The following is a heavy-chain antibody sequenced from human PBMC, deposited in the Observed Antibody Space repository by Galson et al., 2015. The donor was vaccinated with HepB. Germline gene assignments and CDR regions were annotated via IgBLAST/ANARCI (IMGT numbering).Heavy chain of an antibody. CDR3: ASNFYGDSLAFDY. Sequence: LSLTCTVSGGSISSDYHYWGWIRQPPGKGLEWIGAIFHRGNTYHNSSLKSRITISVDTSKNQFSPTLSSLTAADTAIYFCASNFYGDSLAFDYWGQGNLVTVSS. J-gene: IGHJ4*02. CDR1: GGSISSDYHY. D-gene: IGHD4-17*01. CDR2: IFHRGNT. V-gene: IGHV4-39*07.